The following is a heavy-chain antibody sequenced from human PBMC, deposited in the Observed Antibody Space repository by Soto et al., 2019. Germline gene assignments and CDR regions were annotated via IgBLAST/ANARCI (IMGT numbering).Heavy chain of an antibody. D-gene: IGHD3-22*01. CDR2: IYHSGST. Sequence: QLQLQESGSGLVKPSQTLSLSCAVSGGSVNTAGYSWSWIRQPPGKGLEWIGYIYHSGSTYYNPFLKRRVTLSLDRSNNLFSLQLTSVTAADTAVYYCSRVPIYYDSSGYYHYGTFGICGQGTMVSLSS. V-gene: IGHV4-30-2*01. J-gene: IGHJ3*02. CDR1: GGSVNTAGYS. CDR3: SRVPIYYDSSGYYHYGTFGI.